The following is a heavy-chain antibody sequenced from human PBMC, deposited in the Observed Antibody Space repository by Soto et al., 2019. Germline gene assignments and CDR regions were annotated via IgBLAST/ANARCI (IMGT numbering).Heavy chain of an antibody. V-gene: IGHV1-24*01. CDR1: GYTLTELS. J-gene: IGHJ6*03. CDR2: FDPEDGET. Sequence: ASVKVSCKVSGYTLTELSMHWVRQAPGKGLEWMGGFDPEDGETIYAQKFQGRVTMTEDTSTDTAYMELSSLRSEDTAVYYCATSVTPHGAMVTPLQGYYYYMDVWGKGTTVTVSS. D-gene: IGHD5-18*01. CDR3: ATSVTPHGAMVTPLQGYYYYMDV.